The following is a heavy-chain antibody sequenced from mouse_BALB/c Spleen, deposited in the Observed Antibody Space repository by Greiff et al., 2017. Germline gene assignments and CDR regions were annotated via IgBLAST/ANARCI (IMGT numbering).Heavy chain of an antibody. J-gene: IGHJ4*01. V-gene: IGHV1-55*01. Sequence: QVQLQQPGAELVKSGTSVKLSCKASGYNFTSYWINWVKLRPGQGLEWIGDIYPGSGSTNYNEKFKSKATLTVDTSSSTAYMQLSSLASEDSALYYCARDFYAMDYWGQGTSVTVSS. CDR3: ARDFYAMDY. CDR2: IYPGSGST. CDR1: GYNFTSYW.